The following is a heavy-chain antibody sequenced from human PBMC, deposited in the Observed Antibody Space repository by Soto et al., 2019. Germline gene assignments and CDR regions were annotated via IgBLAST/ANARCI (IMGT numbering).Heavy chain of an antibody. CDR3: TRGPRPSSVGTGAF. D-gene: IGHD3-10*01. Sequence: PGGSRRLSCAASGFVFEMYWMHWVRQTPGKGPEWVSRISDDGARTDYADSVKGRFTISRDNAKNSLYLQMNSLRAEDTAVYYCTRGPRPSSVGTGAFWGRGALVTVSS. CDR1: GFVFEMYW. CDR2: ISDDGART. V-gene: IGHV3-74*01. J-gene: IGHJ4*02.